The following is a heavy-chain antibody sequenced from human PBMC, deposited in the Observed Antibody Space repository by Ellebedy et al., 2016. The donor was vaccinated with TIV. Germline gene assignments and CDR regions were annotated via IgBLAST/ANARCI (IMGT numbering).Heavy chain of an antibody. CDR3: ARGRIEAAGLGGWIDP. V-gene: IGHV4-59*01. D-gene: IGHD6-13*01. CDR2: IYYSGGT. Sequence: PSETLSLTCTVSGGSISGYYWSWIRQPPGKGLEWIGYIYYSGGTNSNPSLKSRVTISMDTPKNQFSLKLRSVTAADTAVYYCARGRIEAAGLGGWIDPWGQGILVTVSS. CDR1: GGSISGYY. J-gene: IGHJ5*02.